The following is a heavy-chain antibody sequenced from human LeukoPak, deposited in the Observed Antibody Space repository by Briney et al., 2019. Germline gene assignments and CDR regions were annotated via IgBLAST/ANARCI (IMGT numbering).Heavy chain of an antibody. D-gene: IGHD3-22*01. CDR1: GFTFSDYY. CDR3: VPAYYYDSSSYFASPSFGS. V-gene: IGHV3-11*01. CDR2: ISSSATAK. Sequence: GGSLRLSCAASGFTFSDYYMTWIRQAPGKGLEWVSYISSSATAKYYADSVKGRFTISRDNAKKSLYLQMNSLRAEDTAVYYCVPAYYYDSSSYFASPSFGSWGQGALVTVSS. J-gene: IGHJ4*02.